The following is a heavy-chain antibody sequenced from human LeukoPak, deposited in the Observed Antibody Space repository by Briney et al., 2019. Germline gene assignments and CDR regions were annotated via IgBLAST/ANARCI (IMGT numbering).Heavy chain of an antibody. CDR2: IIPILGIA. CDR1: GGTFSSYA. D-gene: IGHD1-26*01. J-gene: IGHJ6*03. CDR3: ARDSAPRYSGGYSRRPYYYYYMDV. Sequence: SVKVSCKASGGTFSSYAISWVRQAPGQGLEWMGRIIPILGIANYAQKFQGRVTITADKSTSTAYMELSSLRSEDTAVYYCARDSAPRYSGGYSRRPYYYYYMDVWGKGTTVTVSS. V-gene: IGHV1-69*04.